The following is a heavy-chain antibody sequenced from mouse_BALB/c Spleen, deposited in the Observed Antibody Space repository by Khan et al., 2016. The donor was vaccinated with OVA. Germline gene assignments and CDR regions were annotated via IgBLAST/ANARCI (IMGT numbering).Heavy chain of an antibody. CDR1: GFTLSSFG. D-gene: IGHD2-1*01. J-gene: IGHJ1*01. V-gene: IGHV5-17*02. Sequence: EVELVESGGGLVQPGGSRKLSCVASGFTLSSFGMHWVRQAPMKGLEWVAYISSGSSTIYYVDTVNGRFTISRDNPTNTLFLQMTSLRSEDTAMYYCARSGGNFHWYFDVWGAGTSVTVSS. CDR2: ISSGSSTI. CDR3: ARSGGNFHWYFDV.